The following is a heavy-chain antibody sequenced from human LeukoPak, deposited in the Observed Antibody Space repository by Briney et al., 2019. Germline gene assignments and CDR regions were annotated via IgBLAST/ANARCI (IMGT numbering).Heavy chain of an antibody. J-gene: IGHJ4*02. V-gene: IGHV4-59*08. CDR2: IYYSGST. D-gene: IGHD2-2*01. CDR1: GGSISSYY. CDR3: ATSLAQCSSCPFDY. Sequence: NTSETLSLTCTVSGGSISSYYWSWIRQPPGKGLEWIGYIYYSGSTNYNPSLKSRVTISVDTSKNQFSLKLSSVTAADTAVYYCATSLAQCSSCPFDYWGQGTLVTVSS.